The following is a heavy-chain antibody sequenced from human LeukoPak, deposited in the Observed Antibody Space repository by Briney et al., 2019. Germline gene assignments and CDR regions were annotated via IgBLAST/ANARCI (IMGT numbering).Heavy chain of an antibody. V-gene: IGHV3-30*02. D-gene: IGHD7-27*01. CDR1: GFTFSSYG. CDR3: AKDLIWGIRSFDY. J-gene: IGHJ4*02. CDR2: IRYDGSNK. Sequence: PGGSLRLSCAASGFTFSSYGMHWVRQAPGKGLEWVAFIRYDGSNKYYADSVKGRFTISRDNSKNTLYLQMNSLRAKDTAVYYCAKDLIWGIRSFDYWGQGTLATVSS.